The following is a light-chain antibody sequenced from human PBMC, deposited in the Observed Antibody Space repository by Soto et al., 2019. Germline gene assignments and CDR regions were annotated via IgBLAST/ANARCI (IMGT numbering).Light chain of an antibody. Sequence: QHLLTQSPSASASLGASVKLTCTLSSGHSSYAIAWHQQQPEKGPRYLMKLNSDGSHSKGDGIPDRFSGSSSGAERYLTISSLQSEDEADYYCQTWGTGIHYVFGTGTKLTVL. J-gene: IGLJ1*01. CDR2: LNSDGSH. V-gene: IGLV4-69*01. CDR1: SGHSSYA. CDR3: QTWGTGIHYV.